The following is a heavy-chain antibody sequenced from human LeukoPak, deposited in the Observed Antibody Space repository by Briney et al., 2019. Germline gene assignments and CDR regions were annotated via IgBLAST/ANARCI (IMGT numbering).Heavy chain of an antibody. Sequence: PSQTLSLTCTVSGGSISSGSYYWSWIRQPPGKGLEWIGYIYYSGSTNYNPSLKSRVTISVDTSKNQFSLKLSSVTAADTAVYYCARVGAGPVTTLTPLINWGSYYYYMDVWGKGTTVTVSS. J-gene: IGHJ6*03. CDR1: GGSISSGSYY. CDR3: ARVGAGPVTTLTPLINWGSYYYYMDV. D-gene: IGHD4-17*01. CDR2: IYYSGST. V-gene: IGHV4-61*01.